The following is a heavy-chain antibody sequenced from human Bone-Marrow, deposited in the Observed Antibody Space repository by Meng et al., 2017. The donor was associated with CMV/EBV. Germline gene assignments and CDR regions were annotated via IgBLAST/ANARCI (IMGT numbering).Heavy chain of an antibody. CDR2: INPSGDKT. D-gene: IGHD1/OR15-1a*01. V-gene: IGHV1-46*01. J-gene: IGHJ4*02. CDR1: GNTFVNDY. CDR3: AKESPGTTYFDY. Sequence: CKACGNTFVNDYVQWVRQAPGQGLEWMGVINPSGDKTTYAQTFQGRVTMTRDTSTGTVYMELRSLRSEDAAVYYCAKESPGTTYFDYWGQGTLVTVSS.